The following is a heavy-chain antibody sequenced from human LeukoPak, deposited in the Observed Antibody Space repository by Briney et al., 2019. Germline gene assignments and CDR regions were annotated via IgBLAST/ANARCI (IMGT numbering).Heavy chain of an antibody. V-gene: IGHV3-23*01. J-gene: IGHJ4*02. Sequence: GGSLRLSCAASGFTFSNYAMSWVRQAPTKGLEWVSTISGSGDGTYYADSARGRFTISRDFSKNTLYLQMNSLRAEDTAVYYCAKIQFQLPPARWPSIYWGQGTLVTVSS. CDR1: GFTFSNYA. CDR3: AKIQFQLPPARWPSIY. CDR2: ISGSGDGT. D-gene: IGHD5-24*01.